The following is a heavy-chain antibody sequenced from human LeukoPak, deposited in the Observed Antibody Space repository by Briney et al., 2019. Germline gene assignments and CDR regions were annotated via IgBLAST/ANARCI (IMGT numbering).Heavy chain of an antibody. CDR1: GYTFTDFY. CDR3: ARGTQWLVGNY. CDR2: INPNRGGT. Sequence: ASVKVSCKASGYTFTDFYIHWVRQSPGQGLEWMGRINPNRGGTNYAQKFQGRVTMTRDTSISTAYMELSRLTSDDSALYYCARGTQWLVGNYWGQGTLVTVSS. J-gene: IGHJ4*02. V-gene: IGHV1-2*06. D-gene: IGHD6-19*01.